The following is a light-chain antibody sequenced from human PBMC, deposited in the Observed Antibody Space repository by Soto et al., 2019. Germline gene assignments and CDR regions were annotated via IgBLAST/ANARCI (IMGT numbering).Light chain of an antibody. CDR1: QRLLHSNGYHF. CDR3: MQALQTPYT. CDR2: LGS. V-gene: IGKV2-28*01. J-gene: IGKJ2*01. Sequence: EIVMTQSPASLPVTPGEPASISCRSSQRLLHSNGYHFLDWYLQKPGQSPQLLIYLGSYRASGVPDRVSGSGAGTDFTPEISRVEAEDVGVYYCMQALQTPYTFGQGTKLEIK.